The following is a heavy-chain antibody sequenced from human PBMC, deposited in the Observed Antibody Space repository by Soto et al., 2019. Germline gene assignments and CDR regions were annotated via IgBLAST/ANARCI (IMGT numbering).Heavy chain of an antibody. CDR1: GFSFTTYG. D-gene: IGHD2-2*02. CDR2: IGRGGDT. J-gene: IGHJ6*02. Sequence: EVQLLESGGGLAQPGGSLRLSCEVSGFSFTTYGMNWVRQAPDKGLEWVSTIGRGGDTFYADSVKGRFTISRDISKNTLFLQTHSLRAEDTALYFCAKDGTTAGIHYYGMDVWGQGTTVTVSS. CDR3: AKDGTTAGIHYYGMDV. V-gene: IGHV3-23*01.